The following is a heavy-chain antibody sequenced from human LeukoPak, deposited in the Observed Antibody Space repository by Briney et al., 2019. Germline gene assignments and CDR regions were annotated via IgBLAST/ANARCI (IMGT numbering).Heavy chain of an antibody. D-gene: IGHD1-26*01. Sequence: KPSETLSLTCTVSGGSISSYYWSWIRQPPGKGLEWIGYVYYTVSTYYNPSLKSRVTISVDTSKNQFSLKLSSVTAADTAVYYCATYLQWELPIRYWGQGTLVTVSS. CDR2: VYYTVST. CDR1: GGSISSYY. J-gene: IGHJ4*02. CDR3: ATYLQWELPIRY. V-gene: IGHV4-59*12.